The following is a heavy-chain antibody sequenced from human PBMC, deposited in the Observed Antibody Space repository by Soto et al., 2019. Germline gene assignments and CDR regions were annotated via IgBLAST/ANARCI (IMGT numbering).Heavy chain of an antibody. Sequence: DVQLLESGGGLVQPGGSLRLSCEASGFSFVNYALSWVRQAPGKGLEWVATLSAGSRAYYADSVKGRFTIAKDFSTNTLHLQARSLRADDTAVYYCAKESMPEHYGDTLFDYWGQGTRVTVSS. CDR3: AKESMPEHYGDTLFDY. CDR2: LSAGSRA. CDR1: GFSFVNYA. V-gene: IGHV3-23*01. D-gene: IGHD4-17*01. J-gene: IGHJ4*02.